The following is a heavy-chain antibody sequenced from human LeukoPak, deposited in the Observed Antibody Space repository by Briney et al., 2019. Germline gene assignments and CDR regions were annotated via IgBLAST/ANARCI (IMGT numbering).Heavy chain of an antibody. V-gene: IGHV3-23*01. J-gene: IGHJ4*02. CDR3: AKDDYYDFRSGYYDY. Sequence: GGSLRLSCAASGFTFSSYAMSWVRQAPGKGLEWVSAISGSGGSTYYADSVKGRFTISRDNSKNTLYLQMNSLRAEDTAVYYCAKDDYYDFRSGYYDYWGQGILVTVSS. CDR1: GFTFSSYA. CDR2: ISGSGGST. D-gene: IGHD3-3*01.